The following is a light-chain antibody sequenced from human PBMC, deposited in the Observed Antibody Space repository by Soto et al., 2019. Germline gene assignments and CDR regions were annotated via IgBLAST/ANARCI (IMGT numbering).Light chain of an antibody. CDR3: QQYGSSPVT. CDR1: QSVSSSS. CDR2: GAS. V-gene: IGKV3-20*01. J-gene: IGKJ1*01. Sequence: EIVLTQSPGTLSLSPGERATLSCRASQSVSSSSLAWYQQKPGQAPRLLIYGASSRATGIPDRFSGSGSGTDFNLIISRLEPKDFAVYYSQQYGSSPVTFGQGTKV.